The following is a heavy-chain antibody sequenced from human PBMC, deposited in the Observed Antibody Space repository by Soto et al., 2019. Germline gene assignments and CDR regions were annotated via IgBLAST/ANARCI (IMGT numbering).Heavy chain of an antibody. Sequence: QITLRESGPTLVKPTQTLTLTCAFSGFSLSANGVGVGWIRQPPGGALEWLAIIYWNDGTSIRPTLQSRLSISKDTSKNQVVLSLTNMDPRDTGTYYCACKISGSYWKFDPWGPGAQVTVSS. CDR3: ACKISGSYWKFDP. V-gene: IGHV2-5*01. CDR1: GFSLSANGVG. J-gene: IGHJ5*02. CDR2: IYWNDGT. D-gene: IGHD3-22*01.